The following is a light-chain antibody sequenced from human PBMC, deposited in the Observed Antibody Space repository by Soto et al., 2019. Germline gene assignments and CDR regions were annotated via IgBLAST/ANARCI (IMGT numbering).Light chain of an antibody. V-gene: IGKV3-20*01. CDR3: QQYATSPRG. CDR1: QSVSGNY. J-gene: IGKJ1*01. Sequence: EIVLTQSPGTLSLSPGERATLSCRASQSVSGNYVAWYQQKPGQAPRLLIYGASSRATGIPDRFSGSGSGTDFTLTISRLEPEDFAVYYCQQYATSPRGFGQGTKVEIK. CDR2: GAS.